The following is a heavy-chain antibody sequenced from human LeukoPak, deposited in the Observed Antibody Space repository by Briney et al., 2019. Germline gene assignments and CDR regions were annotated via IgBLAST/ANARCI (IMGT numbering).Heavy chain of an antibody. D-gene: IGHD5-12*01. J-gene: IGHJ3*02. CDR3: ARGLVVATNAFDI. CDR1: GFTFSSYA. V-gene: IGHV3-30*04. CDR2: LSYDGSNK. Sequence: GGSLRLSCAASGFTFSSYAMNWVRQAPGKGLEWMAFLSYDGSNKYYADYVKGRFTISRDNSKNTIYLQMNSLRADDTAVYYCARGLVVATNAFDIWGQGTMVTVSS.